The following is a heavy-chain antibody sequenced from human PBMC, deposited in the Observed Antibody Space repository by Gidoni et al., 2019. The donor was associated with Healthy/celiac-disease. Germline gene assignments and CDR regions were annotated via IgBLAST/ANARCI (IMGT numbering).Heavy chain of an antibody. D-gene: IGHD2-2*01. Sequence: QVQLGQAGAEGKKTGASVKGSCKESGYTLTSYYMHGVRQAPGQGLEWMGIINPSGGSTSYAQKFQGRVAMTRDTSTSTVYMELSSLRSEDTAVYYCAREGLDIVVVPAADSSSAFDIWGQGTMVTVSS. CDR3: AREGLDIVVVPAADSSSAFDI. CDR2: INPSGGST. J-gene: IGHJ3*02. CDR1: GYTLTSYY. V-gene: IGHV1-46*01.